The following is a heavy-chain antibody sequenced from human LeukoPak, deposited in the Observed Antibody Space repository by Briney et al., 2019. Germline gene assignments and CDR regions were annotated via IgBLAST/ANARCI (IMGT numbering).Heavy chain of an antibody. J-gene: IGHJ5*02. V-gene: IGHV4-4*07. Sequence: SETLSLTCSVSGGSISSFYCNWMRQPAGKGLEWIGRIYTSGTTTYNPSLKSRVTMSVDTPKNQSSPKLSSVTAADTAVYYCARDGEGRSWFDPWGQGTLVTVSS. CDR3: ARDGEGRSWFDP. CDR1: GGSISSFY. D-gene: IGHD1-26*01. CDR2: IYTSGTT.